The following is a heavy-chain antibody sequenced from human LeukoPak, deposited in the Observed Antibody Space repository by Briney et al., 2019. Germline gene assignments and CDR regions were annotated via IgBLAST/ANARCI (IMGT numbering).Heavy chain of an antibody. Sequence: GGSLRLSCAASGFTVSSNYMSWVRQAPGKGLEWVSVIYSGGSTYYADSVKGRFTISRDNSKNTLYLQMNSLRAEDTAVYYCAREGWYYDSSGLGWGQGTLVTVSS. CDR2: IYSGGST. CDR1: GFTVSSNY. V-gene: IGHV3-53*01. D-gene: IGHD3-22*01. J-gene: IGHJ4*02. CDR3: AREGWYYDSSGLG.